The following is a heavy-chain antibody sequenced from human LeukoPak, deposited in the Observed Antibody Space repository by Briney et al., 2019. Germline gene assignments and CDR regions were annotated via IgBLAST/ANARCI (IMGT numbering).Heavy chain of an antibody. D-gene: IGHD2-2*01. Sequence: PGGSLRLSCAASGFTVSSNYMSWVRQAPGKGLEWVSVIYSGGSTYYADSVKGRFTISRDNSKNTLYLQMNSLRAEDTAVYYCARDRWSIVVVPAAMTFDYWGQGTLVTVSS. CDR3: ARDRWSIVVVPAAMTFDY. CDR1: GFTVSSNY. V-gene: IGHV3-66*01. J-gene: IGHJ4*02. CDR2: IYSGGST.